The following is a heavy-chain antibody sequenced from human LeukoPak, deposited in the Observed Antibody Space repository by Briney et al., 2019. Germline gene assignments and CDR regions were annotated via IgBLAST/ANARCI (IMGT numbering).Heavy chain of an antibody. V-gene: IGHV4-39*01. CDR2: IYYSGST. Sequence: SETLSLTCTVSGGSISSIIYYWGWIRQPPGKGLEWIGSIYYSGSTYYNPSLKSRVTISVDTSKNQFSLKLSSVTAADTAVYYCARLVRGYDSSGYRLGYFDYWGQGTLVTVSS. CDR1: GGSISSIIYY. J-gene: IGHJ4*02. D-gene: IGHD3-22*01. CDR3: ARLVRGYDSSGYRLGYFDY.